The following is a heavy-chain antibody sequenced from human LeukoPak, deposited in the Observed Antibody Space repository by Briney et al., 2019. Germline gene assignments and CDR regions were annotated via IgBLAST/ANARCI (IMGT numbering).Heavy chain of an antibody. CDR2: IYYVGNT. V-gene: IGHV4-39*07. J-gene: IGHJ3*02. Sequence: PSETLSLTCTVSGGSISSTSYYWAWIRQPPGKGLEWIGNIYYVGNTYYNPSLKSRVTMSIDTSKNEFSLKLISVTAADTAVYYCGRGRGFDVFDIWGQGTMVTVSS. D-gene: IGHD3-10*01. CDR1: GGSISSTSYY. CDR3: GRGRGFDVFDI.